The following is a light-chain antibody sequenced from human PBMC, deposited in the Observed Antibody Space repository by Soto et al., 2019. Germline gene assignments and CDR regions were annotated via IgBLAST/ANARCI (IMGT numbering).Light chain of an antibody. V-gene: IGKV1-9*01. Sequence: DIQLTQSPSFLSASVGDRVTITCRASQGISSYLAWYQQKPGKAPKLLSYAVSTLQNGIPSRFSGSGSRTEFTITSSSLQPEDSATKYCQQLNSYSLTFGGGTKVEIK. J-gene: IGKJ4*01. CDR1: QGISSY. CDR3: QQLNSYSLT. CDR2: AVS.